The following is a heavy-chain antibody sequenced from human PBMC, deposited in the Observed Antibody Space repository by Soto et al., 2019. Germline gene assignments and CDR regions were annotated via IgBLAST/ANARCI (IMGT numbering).Heavy chain of an antibody. D-gene: IGHD2-15*01. CDR2: ISWNSGSI. J-gene: IGHJ3*02. V-gene: IGHV3-9*01. CDR3: ARIGYCSGGSCYSGAFDI. Sequence: GGSLRLSCAASGFTFDDYAMHWVRQAPGKGLEWVSGISWNSGSIGYADSVKGRFTISRDNAKNSLYLQMNSLRAEDTALYYCARIGYCSGGSCYSGAFDIWGQGTMVTVSS. CDR1: GFTFDDYA.